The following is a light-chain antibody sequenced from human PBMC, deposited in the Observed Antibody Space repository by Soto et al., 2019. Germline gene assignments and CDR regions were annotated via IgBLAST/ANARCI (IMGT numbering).Light chain of an antibody. CDR2: DAS. CDR3: QQYNNYWT. Sequence: DIQMTQSPSTLSASVGDRVTITCRASQSISSWLAWYQQKPGKAPKLLIYDASSLESGVPLRFSGSGSATEFTLTISSLQPDDFATYYCQQYNNYWTFGQGTKVDIK. CDR1: QSISSW. J-gene: IGKJ1*01. V-gene: IGKV1-5*01.